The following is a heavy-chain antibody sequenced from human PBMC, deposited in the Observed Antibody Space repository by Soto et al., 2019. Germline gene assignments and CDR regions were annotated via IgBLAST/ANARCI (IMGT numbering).Heavy chain of an antibody. CDR3: ARGRGRYSSGWSWFDP. CDR1: GGTIRSPDW. V-gene: IGHV4-4*02. D-gene: IGHD6-19*01. J-gene: IGHJ5*02. CDR2: IFQSGST. Sequence: SETLSLTCGVSGGTIRSPDWWTWVRQPPGKGLEWIGEIFQSGSTNYTPSLESRVTISVDKSKNQFSLTLTSVTAADTAVYFCARGRGRYSSGWSWFDPWDQGILVTVSS.